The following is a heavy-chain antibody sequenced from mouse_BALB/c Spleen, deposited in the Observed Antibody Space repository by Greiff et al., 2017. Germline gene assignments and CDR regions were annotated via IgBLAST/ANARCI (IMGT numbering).Heavy chain of an antibody. CDR3: ARYREYGNAMDY. J-gene: IGHJ4*01. Sequence: VQLQQSGAELAKPGASVKMSCKASGYTFTSYWMHWVKQRPGQGLEWIGYINPSTGYTEYNQKFKDKATSTADKSSSTAYMQLSSLTSEDSAVYYCARYREYGNAMDYWGQGTSVTVSS. D-gene: IGHD2-10*02. CDR1: GYTFTSYW. V-gene: IGHV1-7*01. CDR2: INPSTGYT.